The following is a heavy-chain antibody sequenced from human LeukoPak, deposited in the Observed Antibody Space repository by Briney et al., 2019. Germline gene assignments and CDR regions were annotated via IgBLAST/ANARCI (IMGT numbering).Heavy chain of an antibody. CDR3: ARGAIGDSPARFDF. J-gene: IGHJ5*01. D-gene: IGHD4-17*01. CDR2: VYSGGRT. V-gene: IGHV3-53*01. Sequence: GGSLRLSCAASGFSVRTNYMSWVRQTPGKALEWVSTVYSGGRTYYAASVMDRFTISMDNSRNTLFLDMRALRVDDTAIYYCARGAIGDSPARFDFWGQGTLVTVSS. CDR1: GFSVRTNY.